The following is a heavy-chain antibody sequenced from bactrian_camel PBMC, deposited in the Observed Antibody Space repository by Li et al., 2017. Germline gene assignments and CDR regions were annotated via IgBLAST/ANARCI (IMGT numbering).Heavy chain of an antibody. J-gene: IGHJ4*01. CDR1: GHLRGC. CDR3: AAESGGSAVRGDFCFPNY. Sequence: QVQLVESGGGSVQAGGSPRLACKVSGHLRGCMTWFRRPPGKEREGVAAIDDYGGTRYADSVKGRFKISKDDAKNTMFLQMDSLQPEDTAMYFCAAESGGSAVRGDFCFPNYWGQGTQVTVS. D-gene: IGHD2*01. V-gene: IGHV3S55*01. CDR2: IDDYGGT.